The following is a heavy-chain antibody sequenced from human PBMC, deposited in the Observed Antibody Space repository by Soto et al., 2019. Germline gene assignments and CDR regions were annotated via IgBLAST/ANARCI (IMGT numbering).Heavy chain of an antibody. CDR3: ASNQFLIIVARGKY. CDR1: GFTFSSHN. V-gene: IGHV3-30-3*01. CDR2: ISHNGNIK. J-gene: IGHJ4*02. D-gene: IGHD3-22*01. Sequence: QVQLVESGGGVVQPGGSLRLSCAASGFTFSSHNMHWVRQAPGKGLEWLSLISHNGNIKFYAYSAKVRSTISRDNSKNTLSQQMNYLRAEGTALYYWASNQFLIIVARGKYRGQITLVAVAS.